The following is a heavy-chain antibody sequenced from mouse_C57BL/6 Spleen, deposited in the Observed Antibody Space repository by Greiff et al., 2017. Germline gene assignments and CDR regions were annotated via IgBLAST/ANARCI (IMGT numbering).Heavy chain of an antibody. J-gene: IGHJ1*03. CDR2: ISSGSSTI. CDR1: GFTFSDYG. CDR3: ERQGYGSSYWYFDV. D-gene: IGHD1-1*01. V-gene: IGHV5-17*01. Sequence: EVMLVESGGGLVKPGGSLKLSCAASGFTFSDYGMHWVRQAPEKGLEWVAYISSGSSTIYSADTVKGRVTISRDNAKNTLFLQMTSLRSEDTDMYYCERQGYGSSYWYFDVWGTGTTVTVSS.